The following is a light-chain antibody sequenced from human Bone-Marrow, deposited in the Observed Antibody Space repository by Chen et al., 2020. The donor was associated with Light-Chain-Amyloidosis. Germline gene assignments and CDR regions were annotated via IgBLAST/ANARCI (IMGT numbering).Light chain of an antibody. CDR1: DLPTKY. Sequence: SYELTQPPSVSVSPGQTARITCSGDDLPTKYAYWYQQKPGQAPVLVIHRDTERPSGVSERFPGSSSGTTATLTSRGVQAEAEADYHCQSADSSGTYEGIFGGGTKLTVL. J-gene: IGLJ2*01. V-gene: IGLV3-25*03. CDR2: RDT. CDR3: QSADSSGTYEGI.